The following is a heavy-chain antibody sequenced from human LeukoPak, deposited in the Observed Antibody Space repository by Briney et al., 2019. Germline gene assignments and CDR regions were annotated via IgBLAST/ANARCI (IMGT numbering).Heavy chain of an antibody. D-gene: IGHD6-6*01. CDR3: ARSYSSSSWTPSYNYYYMDV. CDR1: GFTFGDYA. CDR2: IRSKAYGGTT. J-gene: IGHJ6*03. V-gene: IGHV3-49*04. Sequence: GGSLRLSCTASGFTFGDYAMSWVRQAPGKGLEWVGFIRSKAYGGTTEYAASVKGRFTISRDNAKNSLYLQMNSLRAEDTALYYCARSYSSSSWTPSYNYYYMDVWGKGTTVTVSS.